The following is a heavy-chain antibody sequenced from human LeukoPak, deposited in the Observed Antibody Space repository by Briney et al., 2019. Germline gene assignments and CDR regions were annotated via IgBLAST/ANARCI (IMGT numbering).Heavy chain of an antibody. CDR3: TRSYLAAHDAFGV. J-gene: IGHJ3*01. CDR2: IKSKTDGGTT. Sequence: GGSLRLSCAASGFTFSNAWMSWVRQAPGKGLEWVGRIKSKTDGGTTDYAAPVKGRFTISRDNSKNTVFLQMNSLRAEDTAVYYCTRSYLAAHDAFGVWGQGTVVTVSS. V-gene: IGHV3-15*01. D-gene: IGHD6-6*01. CDR1: GFTFSNAW.